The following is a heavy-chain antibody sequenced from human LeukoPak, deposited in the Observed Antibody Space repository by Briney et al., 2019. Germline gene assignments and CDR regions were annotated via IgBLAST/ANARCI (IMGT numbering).Heavy chain of an antibody. CDR2: INPNSGGT. CDR3: ASPTIAVAGTIDYYYYGMDV. V-gene: IGHV1-2*06. J-gene: IGHJ6*02. D-gene: IGHD6-19*01. CDR1: GYTFTGYY. Sequence: ASVKVSCKASGYTFTGYYMHWVRQAPGQGLEWMARINPNSGGTNYAQKFQGRVTMTRDTSISTAYMELSRLRSDDTAIYYCASPTIAVAGTIDYYYYGMDVWGQGTTVTVSS.